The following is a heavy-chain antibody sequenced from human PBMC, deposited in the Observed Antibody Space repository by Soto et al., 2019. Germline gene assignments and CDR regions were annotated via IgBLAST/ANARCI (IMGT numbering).Heavy chain of an antibody. CDR1: GFPYSIYD. V-gene: IGHV3-23*01. CDR2: IRRSGGSV. J-gene: IGHJ4*02. Sequence: EVQLLESGGGLVQPGGSLRLSCVASGFPYSIYDMSWVRQAPGKGLEWVSGIRRSGGSVYYADSVKGRVTTSRDNSKNTLYLQMNNLRAEDTALYYCVKGMCLDYWGLGTLVSVTS. CDR3: VKGMCLDY.